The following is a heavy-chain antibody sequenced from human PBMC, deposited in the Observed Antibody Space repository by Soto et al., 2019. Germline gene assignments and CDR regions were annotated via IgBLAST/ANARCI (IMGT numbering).Heavy chain of an antibody. J-gene: IGHJ4*02. D-gene: IGHD6-13*01. CDR1: GDSVSTNSAA. Sequence: SQTLSLTCAISGDSVSTNSAAWNWIRQSPSRGLEWLGRTYYRSKWFDSYAVSVRSRIIINPDTSKNQFSLQLNSVTPEDTAVYYCARSIAASGRFDSWGQGTLVTV. CDR2: TYYRSKWFD. CDR3: ARSIAASGRFDS. V-gene: IGHV6-1*01.